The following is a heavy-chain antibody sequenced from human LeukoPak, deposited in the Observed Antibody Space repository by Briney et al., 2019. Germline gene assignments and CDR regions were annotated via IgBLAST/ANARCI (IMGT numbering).Heavy chain of an antibody. CDR1: GGSISSYY. D-gene: IGHD3-22*01. V-gene: IGHV4-59*01. CDR2: IYYSGST. Sequence: SETLSLTCTVSGGSISSYYWSWIRQPPGKGLEWIGYIYYSGSTNYNPSLKGRVTISVDTSKNQFSLKLSSVTAADTAVYYCARLEYYYDSSGSNWFDPWGQGTLVTVSS. J-gene: IGHJ5*02. CDR3: ARLEYYYDSSGSNWFDP.